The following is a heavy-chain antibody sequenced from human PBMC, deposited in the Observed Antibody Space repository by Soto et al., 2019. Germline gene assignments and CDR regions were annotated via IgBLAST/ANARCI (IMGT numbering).Heavy chain of an antibody. D-gene: IGHD3-10*01. J-gene: IGHJ5*02. V-gene: IGHV4-59*01. CDR1: GGSISSYY. Sequence: PSETLSLTCTVSGGSISSYYWSWIRQPPGKGLEWIGYIYYSGSTNYNPSLKSRVTISVDTSKNQFSLKLSSVTAADTAVYYCARGNNVLLWFGELTYNWFDPWGQGTLVTVS. CDR3: ARGNNVLLWFGELTYNWFDP. CDR2: IYYSGST.